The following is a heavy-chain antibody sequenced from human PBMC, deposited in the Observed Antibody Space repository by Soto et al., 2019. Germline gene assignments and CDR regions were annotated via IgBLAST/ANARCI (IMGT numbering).Heavy chain of an antibody. V-gene: IGHV1-69*13. J-gene: IGHJ4*02. CDR1: GGTFSIYA. Sequence: SVKVSCKTSGGTFSIYAISWVRQAPGQGLEWMGGIIPIFGTANYAQKFQGRVTITADESTSTAYMELSSLRSEDTAVYYCARQHPLDSRGWYNWGQGTVVTVSS. CDR2: IIPIFGTA. CDR3: ARQHPLDSRGWYN. D-gene: IGHD6-19*01.